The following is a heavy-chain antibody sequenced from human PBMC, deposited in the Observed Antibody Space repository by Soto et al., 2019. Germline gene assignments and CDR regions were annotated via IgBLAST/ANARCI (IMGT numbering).Heavy chain of an antibody. J-gene: IGHJ4*02. V-gene: IGHV3-66*01. CDR1: GFPFSNYA. CDR3: ARSVFVDTAMNHDY. D-gene: IGHD5-18*01. CDR2: IYSGGST. Sequence: PGGSLRLSCAASGFPFSNYAMSWVRQAPGKGLEWVSVIYSGGSTYYADSVKGRFTISRDNSKNTLYLQMNSLRAEDTAVYYCARSVFVDTAMNHDYWGQGTLVTVSS.